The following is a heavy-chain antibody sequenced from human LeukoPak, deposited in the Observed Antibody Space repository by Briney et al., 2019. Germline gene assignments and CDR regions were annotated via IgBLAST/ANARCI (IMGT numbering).Heavy chain of an antibody. D-gene: IGHD2-15*01. V-gene: IGHV4-31*03. Sequence: SETLSLTCTVSGGSISSGGYYWSWIRQHPGKGLEWIGYIYCSGSTYYNPSLKSRVTISVDTSKNQFSLKLSSVTAADTAVYYCARGNPRLGSWFDPWGQGTLVTVSS. CDR2: IYCSGST. CDR1: GGSISSGGYY. J-gene: IGHJ5*02. CDR3: ARGNPRLGSWFDP.